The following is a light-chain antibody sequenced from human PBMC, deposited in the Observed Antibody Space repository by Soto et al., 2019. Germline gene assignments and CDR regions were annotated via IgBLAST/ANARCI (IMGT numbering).Light chain of an antibody. V-gene: IGKV1-39*01. CDR2: AAS. CDR1: QNPDNY. Sequence: DIQMTKSPSSLSASVGDRVTITCRARQNPDNYLNWYQQKPGKAPNLLIYAASRLQSGVPSRFAGSESGTHFTLTITSLQPEDVGTYFCQQSVSTPIYSLGQGTKVEMK. CDR3: QQSVSTPIYS. J-gene: IGKJ2*03.